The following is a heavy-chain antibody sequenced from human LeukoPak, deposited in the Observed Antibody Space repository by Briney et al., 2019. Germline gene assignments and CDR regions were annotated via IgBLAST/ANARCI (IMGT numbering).Heavy chain of an antibody. V-gene: IGHV3-23*01. D-gene: IGHD3-10*01. J-gene: IGHJ5*02. CDR1: GFTFSSYA. CDR3: AKDPHYWVVRGEEWFDP. Sequence: PGGSLRLSCAASGFTFSSYAMSWVRQAPGKGLEWVSAISGSGGSTYYADSVKGRFTISRDNSKSTLYLQMNSLRAEDTAVYYCAKDPHYWVVRGEEWFDPWGQGTLVTVSS. CDR2: ISGSGGST.